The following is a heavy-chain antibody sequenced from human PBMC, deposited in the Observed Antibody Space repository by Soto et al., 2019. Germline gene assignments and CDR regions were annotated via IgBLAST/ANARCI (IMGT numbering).Heavy chain of an antibody. D-gene: IGHD2-15*01. V-gene: IGHV2-5*02. CDR3: AHKGGRGAGMDV. J-gene: IGHJ6*02. CDR2: IYWDDDK. CDR1: GFSVSTSGVG. Sequence: QITLKESGPTLVKPTQTLTLTCTFSGFSVSTSGVGVAWIRQPPGKALEWLALIYWDDDKRYSPFLQSRVTITKDPSKSQVVLTMTNMDPVDTATYFCAHKGGRGAGMDVWGQRTTVTGS.